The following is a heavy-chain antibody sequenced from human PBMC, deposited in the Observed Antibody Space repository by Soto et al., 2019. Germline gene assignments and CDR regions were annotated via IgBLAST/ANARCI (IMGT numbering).Heavy chain of an antibody. J-gene: IGHJ4*02. CDR3: ARGYRGYAY. Sequence: GGSLRLSCAASGFTFSSYGMHWVRQAPGKGLEWVAVISYDGSNKYYADSVKGRFTISRDNSKNTLYLQMNSLRAEDTAVYYCARGYRGYAYWGRGALVTPSS. CDR1: GFTFSSYG. CDR2: ISYDGSNK. V-gene: IGHV3-30*03. D-gene: IGHD5-12*01.